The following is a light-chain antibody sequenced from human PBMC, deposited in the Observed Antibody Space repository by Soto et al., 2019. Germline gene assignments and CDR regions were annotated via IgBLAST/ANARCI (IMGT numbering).Light chain of an antibody. J-gene: IGLJ2*01. CDR1: SSDVGAYNY. CDR2: EVY. CDR3: ASYAGSNNVR. V-gene: IGLV2-8*01. Sequence: QSALTQPPSASGSPGQSVTISCTGTSSDVGAYNYVSWYQHHPGKAPKLLIYEVYKRASGVPDRFSGFKSGNTASLLVSGLQAEDEADCYCASYAGSNNVRFGGGTKLTVL.